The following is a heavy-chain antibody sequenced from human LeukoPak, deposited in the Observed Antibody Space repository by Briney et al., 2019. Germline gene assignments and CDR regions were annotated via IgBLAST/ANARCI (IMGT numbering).Heavy chain of an antibody. J-gene: IGHJ6*02. CDR1: GYTFTSYD. Sequence: GASVKVSCKASGYTFTSYDINWVRQATEQGLEWMGWMNPNSGNTGYAQKFQGRVTMTRNTSISTAYMELSSLRSEDTAVYYCARADNGYSYGPVLYYGMDVWGQGTTVTVSS. D-gene: IGHD5-18*01. CDR2: MNPNSGNT. CDR3: ARADNGYSYGPVLYYGMDV. V-gene: IGHV1-8*01.